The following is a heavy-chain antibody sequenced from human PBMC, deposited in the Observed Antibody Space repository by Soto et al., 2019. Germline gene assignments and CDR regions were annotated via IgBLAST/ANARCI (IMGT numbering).Heavy chain of an antibody. Sequence: QVQLQESGPGLVKPSETLSLTCTVSGGSISSYYWSWIRQPPGKGLECIGYIYYSGSTNYNPSLKSRVTISVDTAKNQFSLKLGSVTAADTAVYYCERVWGGAFDIWGEGTMVTVSS. J-gene: IGHJ3*02. D-gene: IGHD3-10*01. CDR1: GGSISSYY. V-gene: IGHV4-59*01. CDR2: IYYSGST. CDR3: ERVWGGAFDI.